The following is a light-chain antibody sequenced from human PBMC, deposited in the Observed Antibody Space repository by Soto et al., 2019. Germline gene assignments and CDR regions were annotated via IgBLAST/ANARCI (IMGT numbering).Light chain of an antibody. CDR2: DAS. Sequence: EIVMTQSPATLSVSPGERATLSCRASQSVSSNLAWYQQKPGQAPRLLIYDASSRATGIPARFSGSGSGTDFTLTISSLEPEDFAVYYCQQRSNWPPTFGQGTRLEN. J-gene: IGKJ5*01. CDR3: QQRSNWPPT. CDR1: QSVSSN. V-gene: IGKV3-11*01.